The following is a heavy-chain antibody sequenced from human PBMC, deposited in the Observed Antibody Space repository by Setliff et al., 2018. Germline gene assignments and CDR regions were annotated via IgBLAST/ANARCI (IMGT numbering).Heavy chain of an antibody. Sequence: PGGSLRLSCAASGFTFSSYWMSWVRQAPGKGLEWVANIKQDGSEKYYVDSVKGRFTISRDNAKNSLYLQMNSLRAADTAVYYCARDLSGPTSTLFDYWGQGTLVTVSS. V-gene: IGHV3-7*03. D-gene: IGHD6-25*01. J-gene: IGHJ4*02. CDR1: GFTFSSYW. CDR2: IKQDGSEK. CDR3: ARDLSGPTSTLFDY.